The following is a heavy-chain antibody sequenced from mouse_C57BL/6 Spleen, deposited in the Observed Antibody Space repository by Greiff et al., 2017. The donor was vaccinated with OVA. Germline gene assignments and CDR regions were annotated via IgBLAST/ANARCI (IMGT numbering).Heavy chain of an antibody. D-gene: IGHD2-4*01. CDR2: IYWDDDK. CDR1: GFSLSTSGMG. CDR3: ARTFYHDYDENYYAMDY. Sequence: QVTLKVSGPGILQSSQTLSLTCSFSGFSLSTSGMGVSWIRQPSGKGLEWLAHIYWDDDKRYNPSLKSRLTISKDTSRNQVFLKITSVDTADTATYYCARTFYHDYDENYYAMDYWGQGTSVTVSS. V-gene: IGHV8-12*01. J-gene: IGHJ4*01.